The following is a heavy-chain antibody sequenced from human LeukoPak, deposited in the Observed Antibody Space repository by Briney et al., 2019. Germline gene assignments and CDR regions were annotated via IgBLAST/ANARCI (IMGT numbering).Heavy chain of an antibody. V-gene: IGHV3-23*01. CDR2: IRESGGST. D-gene: IGHD4-23*01. Sequence: PGGSLRLSSVASGFTFSSYAMSWVRQAPGKGLEWVSAIRESGGSTHYADSVKGRFTISRDNSKNTLYLQMNSLRAEDTAVYYCAKTKPYGTTWYGGIHWGQGALVTVSS. CDR3: AKTKPYGTTWYGGIH. J-gene: IGHJ4*02. CDR1: GFTFSSYA.